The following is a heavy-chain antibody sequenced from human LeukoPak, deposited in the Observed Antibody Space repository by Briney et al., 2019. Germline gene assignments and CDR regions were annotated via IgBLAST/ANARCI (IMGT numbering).Heavy chain of an antibody. D-gene: IGHD3-10*01. Sequence: ASVKVSCQASGYTFTTYKMHWVRQAPGQGPEWVGIINPSDGGRRNAQKFQGRVTMTRDMSTRTVYMELSSLRSEDTAVYYCAKDGGSYSADYWGQGTLVTVSS. V-gene: IGHV1-46*01. CDR1: GYTFTTYK. J-gene: IGHJ4*02. CDR2: INPSDGGR. CDR3: AKDGGSYSADY.